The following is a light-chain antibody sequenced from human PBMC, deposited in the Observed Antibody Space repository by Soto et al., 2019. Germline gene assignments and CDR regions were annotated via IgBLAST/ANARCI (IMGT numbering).Light chain of an antibody. Sequence: ESVLTQSPAPRLILPGERPTLSARPSQSVGSGYSAGNQQKPAQAPRPPTYVASSRATGIPDRFSGSGSGTDFTLTISRLEPEDFAVYYCQQYGSSPFTFGPGTKVDIK. CDR3: QQYGSSPFT. V-gene: IGKV3-20*01. J-gene: IGKJ3*01. CDR2: VAS. CDR1: QSVGSGY.